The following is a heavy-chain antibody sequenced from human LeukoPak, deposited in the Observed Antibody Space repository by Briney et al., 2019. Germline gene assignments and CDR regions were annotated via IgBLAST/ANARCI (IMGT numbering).Heavy chain of an antibody. CDR2: IYYSGST. J-gene: IGHJ4*02. CDR3: ARLGYCSSTSCRPTHFDY. Sequence: SETLSLTCTVSGGSISSSSYYWGWIRQPPGKGPEWIGSIYYSGSTYYNPSLKSRVTISVDTSKNQFSLKLSSVTAADTAVYYCARLGYCSSTSCRPTHFDYWGQGTLVTVSS. V-gene: IGHV4-39*01. D-gene: IGHD2-2*01. CDR1: GGSISSSSYY.